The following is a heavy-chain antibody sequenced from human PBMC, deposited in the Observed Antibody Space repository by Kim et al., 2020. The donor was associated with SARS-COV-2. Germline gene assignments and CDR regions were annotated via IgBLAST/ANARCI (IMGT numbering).Heavy chain of an antibody. V-gene: IGHV3-9*01. D-gene: IGHD4-17*01. Sequence: GGSLRLSCAASGFTFDDYAMHWVRQAPGKGLEWVSGISWNSGSIGYADSVKGRFIISRDNAKNSLYLQMNSLRAEDTALYYCAKDKDYGGNQGGWFDPWGQGTLVTVSS. J-gene: IGHJ5*02. CDR3: AKDKDYGGNQGGWFDP. CDR1: GFTFDDYA. CDR2: ISWNSGSI.